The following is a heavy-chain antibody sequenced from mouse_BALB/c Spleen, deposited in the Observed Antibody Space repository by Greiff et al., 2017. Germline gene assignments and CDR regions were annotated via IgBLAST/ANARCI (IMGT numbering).Heavy chain of an antibody. CDR1: GYSFTSYW. Sequence: QVQLQQSGPQLVRPGASVKISCKASGYSFTSYWMHWVKQRPGQGLEWIGMIDPSDSETRLNQKFKDKATLTVDKSSSTAYMQLSSPTSEDSAVYYCAVLRGFDYWGQGTTLTVSS. J-gene: IGHJ2*01. CDR3: AVLRGFDY. D-gene: IGHD1-1*01. V-gene: IGHV1-74*01. CDR2: IDPSDSET.